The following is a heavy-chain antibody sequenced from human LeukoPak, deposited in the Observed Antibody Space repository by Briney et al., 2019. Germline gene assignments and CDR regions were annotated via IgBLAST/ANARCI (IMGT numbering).Heavy chain of an antibody. CDR2: ISYDGSNK. V-gene: IGHV3-30-3*01. CDR1: GFTFSNYA. D-gene: IGHD3-16*01. CDR3: ARESKESYGSSFYF. J-gene: IGHJ4*02. Sequence: GGSLRLSCAASGFTFSNYAMHWVRQAPGKGLEWVAVISYDGSNKYYANSVKGRFTISRDDSKNTLYVQMDSLRAEDTAVYYCARESKESYGSSFYFWGQGTLVTVSS.